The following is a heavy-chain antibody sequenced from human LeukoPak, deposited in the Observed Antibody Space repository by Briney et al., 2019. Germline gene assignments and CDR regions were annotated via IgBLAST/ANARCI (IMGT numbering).Heavy chain of an antibody. CDR2: ISGSGGST. V-gene: IGHV3-23*01. Sequence: QPGGSLRLSCAASGFTFSSYGMSWVRQAPGKGLEWVSAISGSGGSTYHSDSVKGRFTISRDNPKNTLYLQMSGLRAEDTAVYYCAKDLLCDPKYDSSGYYFDYGGQGTLVTVSS. J-gene: IGHJ4*02. CDR3: AKDLLCDPKYDSSGYYFDY. CDR1: GFTFSSYG. D-gene: IGHD3-22*01.